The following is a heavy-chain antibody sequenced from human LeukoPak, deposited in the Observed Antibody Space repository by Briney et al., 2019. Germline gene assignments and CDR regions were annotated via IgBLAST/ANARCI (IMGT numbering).Heavy chain of an antibody. D-gene: IGHD3-22*01. V-gene: IGHV3-23*01. CDR3: EGTYYYDSSDDY. Sequence: GGSLRLSCAASGFTFRSYAMGWVRQAPGKGLEWVLAISGSGTSTYYADSVKGRFTISRDNSKNTLYLQMNSLRAEDTAVYCCEGTYYYDSSDDYWGQGTLVTVSS. J-gene: IGHJ4*02. CDR1: GFTFRSYA. CDR2: ISGSGTST.